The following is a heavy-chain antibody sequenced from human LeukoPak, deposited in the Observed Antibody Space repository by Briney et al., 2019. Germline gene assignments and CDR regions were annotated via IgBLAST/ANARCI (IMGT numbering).Heavy chain of an antibody. CDR3: ARHVYGDYGYYFDY. J-gene: IGHJ4*02. Sequence: PGRSLRLSCAASGFTFSSYGMHWVRQAPGKGLEWVAVISYDGSNKYYADSVKGRFTISRDNSKNTLYLQMNSLRAEDTAVYYCARHVYGDYGYYFDYWGQGTLVTVSS. CDR1: GFTFSSYG. V-gene: IGHV3-30*03. D-gene: IGHD4-17*01. CDR2: ISYDGSNK.